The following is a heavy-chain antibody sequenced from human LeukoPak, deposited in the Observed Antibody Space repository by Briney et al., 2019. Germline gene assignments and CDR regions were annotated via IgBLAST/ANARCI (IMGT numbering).Heavy chain of an antibody. V-gene: IGHV4-39*07. J-gene: IGHJ4*02. CDR2: IYYSGST. D-gene: IGHD3-10*01. CDR3: ARGTLWFGSRYYFDY. CDR1: GFTFSSYS. Sequence: GSLRLSCAASGFTFSSYSMNWVRQAPGKGLEWIGSIYYSGSTYYNPSLKSRVIISVDTSKNQFSLKLSSVTAADTAVYYCARGTLWFGSRYYFDYWGQGTLVTVSS.